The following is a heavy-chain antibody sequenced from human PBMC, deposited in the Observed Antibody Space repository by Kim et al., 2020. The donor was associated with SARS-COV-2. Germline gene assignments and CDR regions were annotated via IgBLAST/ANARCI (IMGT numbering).Heavy chain of an antibody. CDR3: ARVESYYDILTGYSPNAFDI. CDR2: IYSGGST. CDR1: GFTVSSNY. D-gene: IGHD3-9*01. J-gene: IGHJ3*02. V-gene: IGHV3-53*01. Sequence: GGSLRLSCAASGFTVSSNYMSWVRQAPGKGLEWVSVIYSGGSTYYADSVKGRFTISRDNSKNTLYLQMNSLRAEDTAVYYCARVESYYDILTGYSPNAFDIWGQGTMVTVSS.